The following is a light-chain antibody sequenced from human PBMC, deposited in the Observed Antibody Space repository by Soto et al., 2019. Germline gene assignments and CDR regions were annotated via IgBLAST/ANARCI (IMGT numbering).Light chain of an antibody. CDR2: DAS. CDR3: QQYGSSHRP. V-gene: IGKV3-20*01. J-gene: IGKJ1*01. Sequence: EMVLTQSPVTLALSPGERATLSCRASQSVSSSYLAWYQQKPGQAPRLLIHDASSRATGISDRFTGSVSGTDFTLHTTSLEPEDFAVYQCQQYGSSHRPFGLGTKVDIK. CDR1: QSVSSSY.